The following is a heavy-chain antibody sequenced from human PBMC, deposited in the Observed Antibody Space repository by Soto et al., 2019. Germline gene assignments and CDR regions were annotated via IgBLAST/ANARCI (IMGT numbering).Heavy chain of an antibody. CDR3: ARQFRLAIGPGIAVAGTRFDP. Sequence: SETLSLTCTVSGGSISSSSYYWGWIRQPPGKGLEWIGSIYYSGSTYYNPSLKSRVTISVDTSKNQFSLKLSSVTAADTAVYYCARQFRLAIGPGIAVAGTRFDPWGQGTLVTVSS. CDR2: IYYSGST. J-gene: IGHJ5*02. V-gene: IGHV4-39*01. CDR1: GGSISSSSYY. D-gene: IGHD6-19*01.